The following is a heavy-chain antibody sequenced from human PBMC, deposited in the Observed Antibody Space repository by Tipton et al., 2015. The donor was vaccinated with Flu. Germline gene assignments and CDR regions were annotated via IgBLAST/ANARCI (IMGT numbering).Heavy chain of an antibody. CDR3: ARDLGLTVTGGRGFDP. J-gene: IGHJ5*02. Sequence: LRLSCTVSDDSISNYYLSWIRQPPGKGLEWIGYIYYSGNTDYNPSLKSRVTISVDTSKNQFSLKLSSVTAADTAVYYCARDLGLTVTGGRGFDPWGQGTLVTVSS. CDR1: DDSISNYY. V-gene: IGHV4-59*01. D-gene: IGHD4-11*01. CDR2: IYYSGNT.